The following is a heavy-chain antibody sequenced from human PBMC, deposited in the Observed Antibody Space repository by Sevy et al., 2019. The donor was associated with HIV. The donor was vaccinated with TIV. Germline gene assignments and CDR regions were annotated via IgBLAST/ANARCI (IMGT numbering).Heavy chain of an antibody. CDR2: ISGSGGST. J-gene: IGHJ4*02. D-gene: IGHD6-19*01. CDR3: AKDGAVAPSDY. V-gene: IGHV3-23*01. CDR1: GFPLRNYA. Sequence: GGSLRLSCAASGFPLRNYAMSWVRQAPGKGLEWVSRISGSGGSTYYADSVKGRFTISRDNFQNTLDLEMNSLRAEDTAVYYCAKDGAVAPSDYWGQGTLVTVSS.